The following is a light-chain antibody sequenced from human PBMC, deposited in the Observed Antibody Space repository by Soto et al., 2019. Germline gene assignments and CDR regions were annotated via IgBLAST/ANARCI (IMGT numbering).Light chain of an antibody. CDR3: GSYTTSTTYV. V-gene: IGLV2-14*03. CDR1: SSDVGGFDY. Sequence: QSVLTQPASVSGSPGQSITIPCTGTSSDVGGFDYVSWYQQHPGKAPKLMIYDVSNRPSGVSNRFSGSKSGNTASLTISGLQAEDEADYYCGSYTTSTTYVFATGTKVTV. J-gene: IGLJ1*01. CDR2: DVS.